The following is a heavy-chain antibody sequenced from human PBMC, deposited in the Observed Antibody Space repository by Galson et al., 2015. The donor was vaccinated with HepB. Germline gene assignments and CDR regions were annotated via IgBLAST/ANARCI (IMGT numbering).Heavy chain of an antibody. CDR1: GFTFSSYE. CDR2: ISSSGSTI. Sequence: SLRLSCAASGFTFSSYEMNWVRQAPGKGLEWVSYISSSGSTIYYADSVKGRFTISRDNAKNSLYLQMNSLRAEDTAVYYCARVSATSVGVDYWGQGTLVTVSS. V-gene: IGHV3-48*03. J-gene: IGHJ4*02. D-gene: IGHD5-12*01. CDR3: ARVSATSVGVDY.